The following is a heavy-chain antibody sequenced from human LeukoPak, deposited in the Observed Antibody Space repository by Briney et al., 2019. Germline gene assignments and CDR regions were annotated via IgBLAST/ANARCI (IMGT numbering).Heavy chain of an antibody. Sequence: ASVTVSCEASGYTFTSYDINWVRQATGQGLEWMGWMNPNSGNTGYAQKFQGRVTITRNTSISTAYMELSSLRSEDTAVYYCARDDCSGGSCYSGWGQGTLVTVSS. CDR2: MNPNSGNT. V-gene: IGHV1-8*03. J-gene: IGHJ4*02. D-gene: IGHD2-15*01. CDR3: ARDDCSGGSCYSG. CDR1: GYTFTSYD.